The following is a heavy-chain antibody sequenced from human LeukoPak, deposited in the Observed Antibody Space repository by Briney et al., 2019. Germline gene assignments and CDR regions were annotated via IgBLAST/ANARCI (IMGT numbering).Heavy chain of an antibody. CDR3: ARVSSGWYGPNDY. D-gene: IGHD6-19*01. J-gene: IGHJ4*02. CDR2: INPSGGST. CDR1: GYTFTSYY. Sequence: ASVKVSCKASGYTFTSYYMHRVRQAPGQGLEWMGIINPSGGSTSYAQKFQGRVTMTRDMSTSTVYMELSSLRSEDTVVYYCARVSSGWYGPNDYWGQGTLVTVSS. V-gene: IGHV1-46*01.